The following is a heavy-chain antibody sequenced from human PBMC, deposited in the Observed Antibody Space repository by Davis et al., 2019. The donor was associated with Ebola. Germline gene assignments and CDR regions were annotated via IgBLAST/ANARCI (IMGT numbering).Heavy chain of an antibody. J-gene: IGHJ4*02. CDR1: GGSIGSSTYY. V-gene: IGHV4-39*07. D-gene: IGHD1-1*01. CDR2: VYYTGST. CDR3: ARDSRQLERFDY. Sequence: PSETLSLTCTVSGGSIGSSTYYWGWIRQPPGKGLEWIGSVYYTGSTYYNPSLKSRVTISVDTSKNQFSLKLSSVTAADTAVYYCARDSRQLERFDYWGQGTLVTVSS.